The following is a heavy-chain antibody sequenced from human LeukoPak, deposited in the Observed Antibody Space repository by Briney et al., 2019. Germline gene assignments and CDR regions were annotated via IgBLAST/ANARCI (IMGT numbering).Heavy chain of an antibody. CDR2: ISSSDSII. CDR3: ARGDSTGTNLDY. D-gene: IGHD1-1*01. J-gene: IGHJ4*02. CDR1: GFTFNTYS. V-gene: IGHV3-48*04. Sequence: GGSLRLSCAASGFTFNTYSMNWVRQAPGKGLEWVSFISSSDSIIHYADSVKGRFTISRDNAKNSVYLQMNSLRAGDTAVYYCARGDSTGTNLDYWAQGTLVTVSS.